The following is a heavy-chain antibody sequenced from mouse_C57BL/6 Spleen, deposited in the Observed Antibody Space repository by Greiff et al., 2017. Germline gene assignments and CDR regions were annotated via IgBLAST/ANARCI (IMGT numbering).Heavy chain of an antibody. J-gene: IGHJ3*01. CDR2: IDPSDSYT. CDR1: GYTFTSYW. V-gene: IGHV1-59*01. Sequence: QVQLQQPGAELVRPGTSVKLSCKASGYTFTSYWMHWVKQRPGQGLEWIGVIDPSDSYTNYNQKFKGKATLTVDTSSSTAYMQLSSLTSEDSAVYYCASHDGYLSFAYWGQGTLVTVSA. CDR3: ASHDGYLSFAY. D-gene: IGHD2-3*01.